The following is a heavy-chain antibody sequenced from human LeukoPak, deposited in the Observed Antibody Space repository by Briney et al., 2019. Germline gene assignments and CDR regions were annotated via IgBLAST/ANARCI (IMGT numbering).Heavy chain of an antibody. CDR3: ARGYYGSGTGDYFDY. D-gene: IGHD3-10*01. J-gene: IGHJ4*02. V-gene: IGHV4-34*01. CDR1: GGSFSGYY. Sequence: PSETLSLTCAVYGGSFSGYYWSWIRQPPGKGLEWIGEINHSGSTNYNPSLKSRVTISVDTSKKQFSLKLSSVTAADTAVYYCARGYYGSGTGDYFDYWGQGTLVTVSS. CDR2: INHSGST.